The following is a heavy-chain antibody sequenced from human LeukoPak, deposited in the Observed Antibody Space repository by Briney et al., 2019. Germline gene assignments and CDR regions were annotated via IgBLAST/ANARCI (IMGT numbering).Heavy chain of an antibody. V-gene: IGHV3-48*03. Sequence: GGSLRLSCAASGFTFSSYEMIWVRQAPGKGLEWVSYISSSGSTIYYADSVKGRFTISRDNAKNSLYLQMNSLRAEDTALYYCAKVPAATRGAFDIWGERTMVTVSS. J-gene: IGHJ3*02. D-gene: IGHD2-2*01. CDR1: GFTFSSYE. CDR2: ISSSGSTI. CDR3: AKVPAATRGAFDI.